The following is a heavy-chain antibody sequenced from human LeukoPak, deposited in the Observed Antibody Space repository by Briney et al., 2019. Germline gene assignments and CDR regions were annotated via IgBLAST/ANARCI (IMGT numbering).Heavy chain of an antibody. CDR3: ARGISSSWYV. J-gene: IGHJ4*02. V-gene: IGHV4-34*01. CDR1: GGSFSGYY. D-gene: IGHD6-13*01. CDR2: INHSGST. Sequence: PSETLSLTCAVYGGSFSGYYWSWIRQPPGKGLEWIGEINHSGSTNYNPSLKSRVTISVDTSKNQFSLKLSSVTAADTAVYYCARGISSSWYVWGQGPLVTVSS.